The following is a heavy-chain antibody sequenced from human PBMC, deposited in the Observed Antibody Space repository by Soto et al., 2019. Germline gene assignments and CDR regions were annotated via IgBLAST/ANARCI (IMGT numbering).Heavy chain of an antibody. J-gene: IGHJ4*02. D-gene: IGHD3-22*01. CDR1: GDSISGGNYY. V-gene: IGHV4-31*03. Sequence: PSETLSLTCTVSGDSISGGNYYWTWIRQHPGRGLEWIGYIYYTGSTHYSPSLQSRVTMSVDTSKNQISLTLTPLTPADTAVSFWARLYTSGYYHLDQWGQGTLVTVAS. CDR3: ARLYTSGYYHLDQ. CDR2: IYYTGST.